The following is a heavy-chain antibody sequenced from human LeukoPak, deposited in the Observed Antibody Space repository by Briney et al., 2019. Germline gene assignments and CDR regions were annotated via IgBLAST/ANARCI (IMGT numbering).Heavy chain of an antibody. CDR2: IKYGGSEK. J-gene: IGHJ4*02. CDR1: GFTFSSYW. CDR3: ARDIEAAGLFFDY. V-gene: IGHV3-7*01. D-gene: IGHD6-13*01. Sequence: GGSLRLSCAASGFTFSSYWMSWVRQAPGKGLEWVANIKYGGSEKDYVDSVKGRFAISRDNAKNSLYLQMNSLRAEDTAVYYCARDIEAAGLFFDYWGQGTLVTVSS.